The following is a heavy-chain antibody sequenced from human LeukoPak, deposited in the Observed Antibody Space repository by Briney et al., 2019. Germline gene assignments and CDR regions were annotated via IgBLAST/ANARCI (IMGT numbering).Heavy chain of an antibody. CDR1: GYTFTSYA. D-gene: IGHD3-10*01. CDR3: ARNVGSLWFGELFDY. CDR2: INAGNGNT. Sequence: ASVKVSCKASGYTFTSYAMHWVRQSPGQRLEWMGWINAGNGNTKYSQKFQGRVTITRDTSASTAYMELSSLRSEDTAVYYCARNVGSLWFGELFDYWGQGTLVTVSS. J-gene: IGHJ4*02. V-gene: IGHV1-3*01.